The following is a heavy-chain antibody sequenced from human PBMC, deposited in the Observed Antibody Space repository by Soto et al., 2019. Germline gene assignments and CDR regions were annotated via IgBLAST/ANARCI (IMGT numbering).Heavy chain of an antibody. J-gene: IGHJ4*02. D-gene: IGHD2-21*02. Sequence: PSETLSLTCIVSGVSVRSYTWSWVRQPATKGLEWIGRVFSSVSATYNPSLKSRVTITMDTPENRISLKLDSVTAADAGVYYCARDGMTTGDTWGPGTAVTVSS. CDR1: GVSVRSYT. CDR2: VFSSVSA. CDR3: ARDGMTTGDT. V-gene: IGHV4-4*07.